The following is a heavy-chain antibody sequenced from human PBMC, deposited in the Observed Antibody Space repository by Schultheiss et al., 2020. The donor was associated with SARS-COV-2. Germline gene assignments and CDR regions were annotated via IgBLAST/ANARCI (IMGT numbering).Heavy chain of an antibody. D-gene: IGHD6-13*01. V-gene: IGHV4-4*07. CDR2: IYTSGST. CDR3: ASRIAEADSHYYGMDV. Sequence: SETLSLTCTVSGGSISSYYWSWIRQPAGKGLEWIGRIYTSGSTNYNPSLKSRVTISVDTSKNQFSLKLSSVTAADTAVYYCASRIAEADSHYYGMDVWGQGTTVTVSS. CDR1: GGSISSYY. J-gene: IGHJ6*02.